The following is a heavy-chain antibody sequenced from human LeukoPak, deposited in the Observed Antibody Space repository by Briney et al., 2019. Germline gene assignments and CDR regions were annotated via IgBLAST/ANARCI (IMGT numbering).Heavy chain of an antibody. Sequence: PSETLSLTCTVSGGAVNSDNQYWSWIRQPPGKGLEWIGYIHHSGSTYYNPSLKSRLTISLDTFRNQFSLKMNSVTAADTAVYYCAKDNYGYGAMDCWGQGTLVTVSS. D-gene: IGHD3-10*01. J-gene: IGHJ4*02. CDR1: GGAVNSDNQY. CDR2: IHHSGST. CDR3: AKDNYGYGAMDC. V-gene: IGHV4-30-4*01.